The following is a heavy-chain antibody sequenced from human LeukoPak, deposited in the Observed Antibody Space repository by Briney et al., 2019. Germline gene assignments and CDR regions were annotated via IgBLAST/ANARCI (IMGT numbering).Heavy chain of an antibody. CDR3: ARAVVNSGYDSLYFDY. Sequence: SQTLSLTCTVSGGSISSGGYYWSWIRRHPGKGLGWIGYIYYSGSTYYNPSLKSRVTISVDTSKNQFSLKLSSVTAADTAVYYCARAVVNSGYDSLYFDYWGQGTLVTVSS. CDR1: GGSISSGGYY. V-gene: IGHV4-31*03. J-gene: IGHJ4*02. CDR2: IYYSGST. D-gene: IGHD5-12*01.